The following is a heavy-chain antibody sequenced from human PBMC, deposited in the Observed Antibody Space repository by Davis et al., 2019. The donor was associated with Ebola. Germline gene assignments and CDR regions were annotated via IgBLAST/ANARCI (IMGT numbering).Heavy chain of an antibody. D-gene: IGHD3-10*01. V-gene: IGHV1-69*13. J-gene: IGHJ5*02. CDR3: ARGYYGGLSHNWFDP. CDR1: GGTFSSYA. Sequence: SVKVSYKASGGTFSSYAISWVRQAPGQGLEWMGGIIPIFGTANYAQKFQGRVTITADESTSTAYMELSSLRSEDTAVYYCARGYYGGLSHNWFDPWGQGTLVTVSS. CDR2: IIPIFGTA.